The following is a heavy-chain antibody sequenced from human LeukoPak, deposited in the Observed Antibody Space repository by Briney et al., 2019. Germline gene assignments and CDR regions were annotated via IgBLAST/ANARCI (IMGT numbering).Heavy chain of an antibody. D-gene: IGHD3-22*01. J-gene: IGHJ4*02. CDR3: ARSAYYYDSSGCYNY. CDR2: INHSGST. CDR1: GGSFSGYY. Sequence: PSETLSLTCAVYGGSFSGYYWSWIRQPPGKGLEWIGEINHSGSTNYNPSLKSRVTISVDTSKNQFSLKLSSVTAADTAVYYCARSAYYYDSSGCYNYWGQGTLVTVSS. V-gene: IGHV4-34*01.